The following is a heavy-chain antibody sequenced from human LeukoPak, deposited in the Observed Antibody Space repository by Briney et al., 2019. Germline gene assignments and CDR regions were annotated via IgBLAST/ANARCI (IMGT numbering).Heavy chain of an antibody. J-gene: IGHJ4*02. V-gene: IGHV1-69*13. D-gene: IGHD6-6*01. Sequence: SVKVSXKASGGTFSSYAISWVRQAPGQGLEWMGGIIPIFGTANYAQKFQGRVTITADESTSTAYMELSSLRSEDTAVYYCARGKYSSSAAFDYWGQGTLVTVSS. CDR1: GGTFSSYA. CDR2: IIPIFGTA. CDR3: ARGKYSSSAAFDY.